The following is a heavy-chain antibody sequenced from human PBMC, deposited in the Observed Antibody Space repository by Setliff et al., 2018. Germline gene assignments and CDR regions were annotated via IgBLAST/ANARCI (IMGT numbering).Heavy chain of an antibody. J-gene: IGHJ4*02. D-gene: IGHD3-3*01. CDR1: GESFSNHY. CDR2: INHSGST. CDR3: GFWSGYYKNDY. V-gene: IGHV4-34*01. Sequence: PSETLSLTCSVYGESFSNHYWSWIRQPPGKGLEWIEEINHSGSTNYSPSLRSPVTMSVDTSKKQLSLKLSTVTAADTAVYYCGFWSGYYKNDYWGQGTLVTVSS.